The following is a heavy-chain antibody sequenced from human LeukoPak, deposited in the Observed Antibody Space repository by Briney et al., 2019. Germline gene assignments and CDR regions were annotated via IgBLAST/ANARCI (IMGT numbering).Heavy chain of an antibody. CDR2: IYYSGST. CDR1: GGSISSSSYY. CDR3: ARDRGRAFDI. V-gene: IGHV4-39*07. J-gene: IGHJ3*02. D-gene: IGHD3-10*01. Sequence: SETLSLTCTVSGGSISSSSYYWGWIRQPPGKGLEWIGSIYYSGSTYYNPSLKSRVTISVDTSKNQFSLKLSSMTAADTAVYYCARDRGRAFDIWGQGTMVTVSS.